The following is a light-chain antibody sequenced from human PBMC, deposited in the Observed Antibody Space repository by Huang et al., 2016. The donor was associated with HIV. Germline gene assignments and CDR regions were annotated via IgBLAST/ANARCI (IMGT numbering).Light chain of an antibody. CDR2: GAS. CDR1: QSVNTY. Sequence: IVLTQSPGTVSLSPGERATLPCRASQSVNTYLAWYPQKPGQGPRLVIFGASNRDAGIPDRFSGSGSETDFTLTISRLEPDDFALYYCQQYGSSSWTFGQGTRVE. J-gene: IGKJ1*01. CDR3: QQYGSSSWT. V-gene: IGKV3-20*01.